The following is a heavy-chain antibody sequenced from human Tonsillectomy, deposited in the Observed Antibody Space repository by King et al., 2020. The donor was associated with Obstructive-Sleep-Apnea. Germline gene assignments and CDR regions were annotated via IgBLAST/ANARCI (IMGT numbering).Heavy chain of an antibody. CDR2: ISWISVNI. CDR3: AKVGEPIILYYGMDV. Sequence: VQLVESGGGLVQPGRSLRLSCAASGFTFDDYAMHWVRQAPGKGLEWVSGISWISVNIGYADSVKGRFTISRANAKNSLYLQMNSLRAEETALYYCAKVGEPIILYYGMDVWGQGTTVTVSS. V-gene: IGHV3-9*01. CDR1: GFTFDDYA. D-gene: IGHD5-12*01. J-gene: IGHJ6*02.